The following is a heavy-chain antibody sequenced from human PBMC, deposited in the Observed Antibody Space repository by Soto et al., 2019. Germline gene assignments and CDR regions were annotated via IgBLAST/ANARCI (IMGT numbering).Heavy chain of an antibody. V-gene: IGHV4-59*08. D-gene: IGHD3-22*01. CDR2: IYYSGST. CDR1: GGSISSYY. CDR3: ARGNMIEAYYYYGMDV. J-gene: IGHJ6*02. Sequence: SETLSLTCTVSGGSISSYYWSWIRQPPGKGLEWIWYIYYSGSTNYNPSLKSRVTISVDTSKNQFSLKLSSVTAADTAVYYCARGNMIEAYYYYGMDVWGQGTTVTVSS.